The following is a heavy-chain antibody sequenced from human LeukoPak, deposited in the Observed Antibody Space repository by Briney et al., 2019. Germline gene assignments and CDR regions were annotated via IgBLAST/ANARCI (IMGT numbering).Heavy chain of an antibody. J-gene: IGHJ5*02. CDR1: GFTFSSYG. D-gene: IGHD3-10*01. Sequence: PGGSLRLSCAASGFTFSSYGMHWVRQAPGKGLEWVAVIWYDGSNKYYADSVKGRFTISRDNSKNTLYLQMNSLRAEDTAVYYCAKDRWDSGSPNWFDPWGQGTLVTVSS. CDR2: IWYDGSNK. V-gene: IGHV3-33*06. CDR3: AKDRWDSGSPNWFDP.